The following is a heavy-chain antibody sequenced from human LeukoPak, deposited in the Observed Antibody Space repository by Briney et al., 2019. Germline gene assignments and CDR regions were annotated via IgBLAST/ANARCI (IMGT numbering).Heavy chain of an antibody. J-gene: IGHJ6*02. D-gene: IGHD1-14*01. Sequence: ASVKVSCKASGYTFTGYYMHWVRQAPGQGLEWMGRINPNSGGTNYAQKFQGRVTMTRATSISTAYMELSRLRADDTAVYYCASLSSPPEYYYYYGMDVWGQGTTVTVSS. CDR1: GYTFTGYY. CDR2: INPNSGGT. CDR3: ASLSSPPEYYYYYGMDV. V-gene: IGHV1-2*06.